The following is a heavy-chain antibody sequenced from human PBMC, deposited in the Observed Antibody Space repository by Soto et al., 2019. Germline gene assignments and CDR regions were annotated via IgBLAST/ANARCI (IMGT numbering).Heavy chain of an antibody. CDR1: EFTFRSYA. D-gene: IGHD2-2*01. CDR3: AKEYPPCSSSSCYLEGIFDY. Sequence: WGSLRLCCASSEFTFRSYAMSWVRQAAGRGLDSVSCYSVSSGRTYYSDSVKGRFTISGDNSKNTLYLQMSSLRAEDTAIYFCAKEYPPCSSSSCYLEGIFDYWGQGTMVTVSS. CDR2: YSVSSGRT. V-gene: IGHV3-23*01. J-gene: IGHJ4*02.